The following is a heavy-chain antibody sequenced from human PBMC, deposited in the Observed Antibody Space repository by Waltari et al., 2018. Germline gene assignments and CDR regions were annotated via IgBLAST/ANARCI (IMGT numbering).Heavy chain of an antibody. CDR2: IWYDGSNK. D-gene: IGHD3-10*01. J-gene: IGHJ4*02. CDR3: AKESYRAVRGFDY. Sequence: QVKLVESGGGVVKPGRSMRLSWAASGVTYGSDGMHWGREAPGKGLDWVAVIWYDGSNKYYADSVKGRFTISRYTSKNTLYLQMNSLRAEDTAMYYCAKESYRAVRGFDYWGQGTLVTVSS. V-gene: IGHV3-30*18. CDR1: GVTYGSDG.